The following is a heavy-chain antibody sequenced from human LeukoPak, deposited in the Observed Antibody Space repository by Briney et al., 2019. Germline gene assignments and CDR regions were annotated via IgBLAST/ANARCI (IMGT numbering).Heavy chain of an antibody. CDR1: GGSISSYY. V-gene: IGHV4-59*01. Sequence: SETLSLTFTVSGGSISSYYWSWIRQPPGKGLEWIGYIYYSGSTNYNPSLKSRVTISVDTSKNQFSLKLSSVTAADTAVYYCARVPRYCSGGSCYPNWYFDLWGRGTLVTVSS. D-gene: IGHD2-15*01. CDR3: ARVPRYCSGGSCYPNWYFDL. J-gene: IGHJ2*01. CDR2: IYYSGST.